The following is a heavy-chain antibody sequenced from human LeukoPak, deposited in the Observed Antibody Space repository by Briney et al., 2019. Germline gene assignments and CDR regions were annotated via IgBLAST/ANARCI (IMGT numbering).Heavy chain of an antibody. D-gene: IGHD2-15*01. Sequence: PSETLSLTCTVSGVSISSYYWSWIRQPPGKGLEWIGYVYYSGSTDYNPSLKSRVTISLDTSKNQFSLKLSSVTAADTAVYYCVRMDCSGGSCYHYYYGMDVWGQGTTVTVSS. CDR1: GVSISSYY. CDR2: VYYSGST. CDR3: VRMDCSGGSCYHYYYGMDV. J-gene: IGHJ6*02. V-gene: IGHV4-59*08.